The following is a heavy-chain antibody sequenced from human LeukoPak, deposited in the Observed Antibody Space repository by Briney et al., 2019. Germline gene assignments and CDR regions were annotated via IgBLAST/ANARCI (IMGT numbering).Heavy chain of an antibody. CDR3: ARAPSGYSGLYSFDY. Sequence: ASVKVSCKASGYTFTSYDINWVRQATGQGLEWMGWMNPNSGNTGYAQKFQGRVTITRNTSISTAYMELSSLRSEDTAVYYCARAPSGYSGLYSFDYWGQGTLVTVSS. V-gene: IGHV1-8*03. J-gene: IGHJ4*02. D-gene: IGHD5-12*01. CDR1: GYTFTSYD. CDR2: MNPNSGNT.